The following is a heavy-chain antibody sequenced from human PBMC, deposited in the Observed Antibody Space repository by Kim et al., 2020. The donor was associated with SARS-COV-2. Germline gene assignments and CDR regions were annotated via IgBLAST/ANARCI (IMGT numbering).Heavy chain of an antibody. V-gene: IGHV1-69*13. CDR3: ARSIGYDSYYYYGMDV. CDR2: IIPIFGTG. J-gene: IGHJ6*02. CDR1: GGTFSSYA. D-gene: IGHD5-12*01. Sequence: SVKVSCKASGGTFSSYAISWVRQAPGQGLEWMGGIIPIFGTGKYRQKFQGRVTITADESTSTAYMVLSSLRSEDTAVYYCARSIGYDSYYYYGMDVWGQ.